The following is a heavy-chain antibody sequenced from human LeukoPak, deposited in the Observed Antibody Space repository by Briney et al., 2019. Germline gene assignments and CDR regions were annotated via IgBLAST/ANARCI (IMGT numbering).Heavy chain of an antibody. CDR3: AKDVGKWESLHFFDY. CDR2: ISGSGAST. D-gene: IGHD1-26*01. V-gene: IGHV3-23*01. J-gene: IGHJ4*02. Sequence: GGSLRLSCLTSGFTLSTNAMSWVRQAPGKGLEWISGISGSGASTYYADSVKGRFTISRDDSRNTLYLQMNSLRGDDTAVYYCAKDVGKWESLHFFDYWGQGALVTVSS. CDR1: GFTLSTNA.